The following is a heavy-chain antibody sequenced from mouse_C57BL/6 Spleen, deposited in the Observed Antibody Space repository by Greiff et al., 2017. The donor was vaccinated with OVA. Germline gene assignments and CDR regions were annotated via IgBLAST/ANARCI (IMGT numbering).Heavy chain of an antibody. Sequence: QVQLKESGPELVKPGASVKISCKASGYAFSSSWMNWVKQRPGKGLEWIGRIYPGDGDTNYNGKFKGKATLTADKSSSTAYMQLSSLTSEDSAVYFCASYYYGSSEGFAYWGQGTLVTVSA. V-gene: IGHV1-82*01. CDR3: ASYYYGSSEGFAY. CDR2: IYPGDGDT. J-gene: IGHJ3*01. CDR1: GYAFSSSW. D-gene: IGHD1-1*01.